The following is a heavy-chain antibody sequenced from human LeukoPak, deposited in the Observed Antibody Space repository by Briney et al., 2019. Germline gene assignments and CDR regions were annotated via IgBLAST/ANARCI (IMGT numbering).Heavy chain of an antibody. CDR1: GYTFTGYY. CDR2: INPNSGGT. D-gene: IGHD6-19*01. J-gene: IGHJ4*02. Sequence: ASVKVSCKASGYTFTGYYMYWVRQAPGQGPEWMGWINPNSGGTNYAQKFQGRVTMTRDTSITTAYMELSRLTSDDTAVYYCARDRSSGWSPCDYWGQGTLVTVSS. V-gene: IGHV1-2*02. CDR3: ARDRSSGWSPCDY.